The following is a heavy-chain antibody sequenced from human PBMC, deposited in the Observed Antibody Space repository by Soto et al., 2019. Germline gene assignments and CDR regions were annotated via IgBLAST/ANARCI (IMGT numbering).Heavy chain of an antibody. CDR2: ISYDGSNK. Sequence: PGGSLRLSCAASGFTFSSYGMHWVRQAPGKGLEWVAVISYDGSNKYYADSVKGRFTISRDNSKNTLYLQMNSLRAEDTAVYYCATVLWSRGVYYYGMDVWAQGTTDTVSS. J-gene: IGHJ6*02. CDR1: GFTFSSYG. V-gene: IGHV3-30*03. CDR3: ATVLWSRGVYYYGMDV. D-gene: IGHD3-10*01.